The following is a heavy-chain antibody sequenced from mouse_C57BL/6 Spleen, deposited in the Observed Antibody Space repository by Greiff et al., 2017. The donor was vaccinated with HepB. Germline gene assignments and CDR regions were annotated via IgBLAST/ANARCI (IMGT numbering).Heavy chain of an antibody. CDR1: GYAFSSYW. CDR2: IYPGDGDT. CDR3: ARLGYGAWFAY. V-gene: IGHV1-80*01. J-gene: IGHJ3*01. Sequence: QVHLKQSGAELVKPGASVKISCKASGYAFSSYWMNWVKQRPGKGLEWIGQIYPGDGDTNYNGKFKGKATLTADKSSSTAYMQLSSLTSEDSAVYFCARLGYGAWFAYWGQGTLVTVSA. D-gene: IGHD2-2*01.